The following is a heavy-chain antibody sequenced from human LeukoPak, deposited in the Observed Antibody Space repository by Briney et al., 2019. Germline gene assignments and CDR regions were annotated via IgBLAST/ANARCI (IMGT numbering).Heavy chain of an antibody. J-gene: IGHJ4*02. CDR1: GGSINSGGHY. Sequence: SQTLSLTCAVSGGSINSGGHYWSWIRQHPGKGLEWIGYIYYSGSTYYNPSLKSRVTISVDTSKNQFSLKLSSVTAADTAVYYCARHLSGSFDYWGQGTLVTVSS. CDR3: ARHLSGSFDY. V-gene: IGHV4-31*11. CDR2: IYYSGST.